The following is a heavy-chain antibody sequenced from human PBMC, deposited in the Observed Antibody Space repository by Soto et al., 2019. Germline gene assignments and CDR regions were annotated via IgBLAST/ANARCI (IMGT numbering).Heavy chain of an antibody. J-gene: IGHJ6*02. D-gene: IGHD2-2*02. CDR2: ISSYSGNT. V-gene: IGHV1-18*01. CDR3: ARGGDCSSTSCYTPNYYYGLDV. Sequence: QVQLVQSGAEGKKPGASVKVSCQTSGYNFPSYGINWVRQAPGQGLEWMGWISSYSGNTKYAQNLQGRVTMTADTSTTTAYMELRSLRSDDTAVYYCARGGDCSSTSCYTPNYYYGLDVWGQGTTVIVSS. CDR1: GYNFPSYG.